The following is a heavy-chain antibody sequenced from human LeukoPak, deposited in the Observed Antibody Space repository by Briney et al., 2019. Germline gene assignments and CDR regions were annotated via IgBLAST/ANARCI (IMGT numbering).Heavy chain of an antibody. Sequence: GGSLRLSCTFSGLTFSIYAMSWVRQAPGKGLEWVSGINERGDLTYYADSVKGRFTASRDNSKNTLYLQMNSLRAEDTAVYYCARVGGDYGDNYGMDVWGQGTTVTVSS. CDR2: INERGDLT. V-gene: IGHV3-23*01. D-gene: IGHD4-17*01. J-gene: IGHJ6*02. CDR3: ARVGGDYGDNYGMDV. CDR1: GLTFSIYA.